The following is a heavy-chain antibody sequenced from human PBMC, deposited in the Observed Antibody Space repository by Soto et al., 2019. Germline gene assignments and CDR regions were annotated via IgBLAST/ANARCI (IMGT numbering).Heavy chain of an antibody. CDR2: IYYSGST. J-gene: IGHJ6*02. D-gene: IGHD6-13*01. CDR3: ARGKQQLVGDYYYGMDV. CDR1: GGSISSYY. Sequence: SETLSLTCTVSGGSISSYYWSWIRQPPGKGLEWIGYIYYSGSTNYNPSPKSRVTISVDTSKNQFSLKLSSVTAADTAVYYCARGKQQLVGDYYYGMDVWGQGTTVTVSS. V-gene: IGHV4-59*01.